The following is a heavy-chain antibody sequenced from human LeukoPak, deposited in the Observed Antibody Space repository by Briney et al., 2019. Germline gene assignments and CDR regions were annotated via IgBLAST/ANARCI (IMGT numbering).Heavy chain of an antibody. CDR3: ARESSVTATY. D-gene: IGHD2-15*01. V-gene: IGHV4-39*07. CDR2: IYYTGDT. Sequence: PSETLSLTCTVSGGSVTNTRYYWGWIRQPPGKGLEWIGTIYYTGDTYYIPSLKSRVTISVDTSNDQFSLELTSVTAADTAVYYCARESSVTATYWGQGTLVIVSS. J-gene: IGHJ4*02. CDR1: GGSVTNTRYY.